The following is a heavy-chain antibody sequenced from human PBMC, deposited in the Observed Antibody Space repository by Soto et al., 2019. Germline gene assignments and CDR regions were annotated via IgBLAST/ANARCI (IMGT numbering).Heavy chain of an antibody. CDR1: GGTFSSYA. Sequence: GASVKVSCKASGGTFSSYAISWVRQAPGQGLEWMGVIIPFFGTANYAQKFQGRFTITADESTSTAYMELSSLRSEDTAVYYCARGNYYYYGMDVWGQGTTVTVSS. CDR2: IIPFFGTA. V-gene: IGHV1-69*13. J-gene: IGHJ6*02. CDR3: ARGNYYYYGMDV.